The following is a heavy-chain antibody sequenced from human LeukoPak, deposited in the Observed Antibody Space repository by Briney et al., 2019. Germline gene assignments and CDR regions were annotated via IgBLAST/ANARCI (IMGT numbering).Heavy chain of an antibody. J-gene: IGHJ3*02. CDR3: ARHGGITIFGVAQPGGAFDI. CDR1: GGTFSSYA. D-gene: IGHD3-3*01. Sequence: ASVKVSCKSSGGTFSSYAVSWVRQAPGQGLEWMGDIIPVFGTANYAQKFQGRLTVTTDESTSTAYMELSSLRSEDTAVYYCARHGGITIFGVAQPGGAFDIWGQGTMVTVSS. V-gene: IGHV1-69*05. CDR2: IIPVFGTA.